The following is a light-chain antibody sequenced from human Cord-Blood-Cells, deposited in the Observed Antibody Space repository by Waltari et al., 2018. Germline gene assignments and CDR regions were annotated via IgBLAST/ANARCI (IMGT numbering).Light chain of an antibody. J-gene: IGKJ3*01. Sequence: EIVLTQSQATLSLSPGERATLPRRASQSVSSYLAWYQQKPGQAPRLLIYDASNRATDIPARFSGSGSERDFTLTISSLEPEDFAVYYCQQRSSWPQITFGPGTKVDNK. CDR3: QQRSSWPQIT. CDR2: DAS. CDR1: QSVSSY. V-gene: IGKV3-11*02.